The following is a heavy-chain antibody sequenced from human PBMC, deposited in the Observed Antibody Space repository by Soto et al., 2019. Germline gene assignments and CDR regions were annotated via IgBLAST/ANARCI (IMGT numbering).Heavy chain of an antibody. D-gene: IGHD3-10*01. J-gene: IGHJ6*02. V-gene: IGHV4-59*01. CDR2: IYYSGST. CDR1: GGSISSYY. CDR3: ARDSMVRGLSYGMDV. Sequence: ASETLSPTCTVSGGSISSYYWSWIRQPPGKGLEWIGYIYYSGSTNYNPSLKSRVTISVDTSKNQFSLKLSSVTAADTAVYYCARDSMVRGLSYGMDVWGQGTTVTVSS.